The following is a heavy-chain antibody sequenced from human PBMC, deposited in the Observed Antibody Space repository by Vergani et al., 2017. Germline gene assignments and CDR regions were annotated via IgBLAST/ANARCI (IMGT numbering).Heavy chain of an antibody. CDR1: GGSISSGDYY. CDR2: IYYSGST. V-gene: IGHV4-30-4*01. D-gene: IGHD2-2*02. CDR3: ARGGPATAIGGVVVWFDT. Sequence: QVQLQESGPGLVKPSQTLSLTCTVSGGSISSGDYYWSWIRQPPGKGLEWIGYIYYSGSTYYNPSLKSRVTISVDTSKNQFSLKLSSVTAADTAVYYCARGGPATAIGGVVVWFDTWGQGTLVTVSS. J-gene: IGHJ5*02.